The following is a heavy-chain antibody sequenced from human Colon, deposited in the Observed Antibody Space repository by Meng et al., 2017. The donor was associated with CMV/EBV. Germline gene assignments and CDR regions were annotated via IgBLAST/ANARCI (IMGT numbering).Heavy chain of an antibody. CDR3: ARENSGYDNRRGFDY. CDR2: MNPNSGNT. V-gene: IGHV1-8*01. Sequence: QVQLAESGAEVKNPGASVKVSWKAFGYTFTSYDINWVRQATGQGLEWMGWMNPNSGNTGYAQKFQGRVTMTRNTSISTAYMELSGLRSEDTAVYYCARENSGYDNRRGFDYWGQGTLVTVSS. CDR1: GYTFTSYD. D-gene: IGHD5-12*01. J-gene: IGHJ4*02.